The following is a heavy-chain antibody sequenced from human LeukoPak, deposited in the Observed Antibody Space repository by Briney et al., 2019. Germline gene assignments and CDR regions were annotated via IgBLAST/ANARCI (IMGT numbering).Heavy chain of an antibody. J-gene: IGHJ4*02. Sequence: GGSLSLSCASSGFTVSNNYMSWVRQARGKGLEWVSVIYSGGYTYYADSVKGRFTISRDNSKNTLYLQMNRLRAEDTAVYYCGRDRGSGLDNWGQGTLVTVSS. V-gene: IGHV3-66*01. D-gene: IGHD3-10*01. CDR1: GFTVSNNY. CDR3: GRDRGSGLDN. CDR2: IYSGGYT.